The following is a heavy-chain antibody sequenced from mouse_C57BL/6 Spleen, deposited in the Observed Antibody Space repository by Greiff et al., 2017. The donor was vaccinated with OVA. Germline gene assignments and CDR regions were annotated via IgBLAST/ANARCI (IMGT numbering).Heavy chain of an antibody. CDR2: IYPSDSET. Sequence: QVHVKQPGAELVRPGSSVKLSCKASGYTFTSYWMDWVKQRPGQGLEWIGNIYPSDSETHYNQKFKDKATLTVDKSSSTAYMQLSSLTSEDSAVYYCASYGSSDGYFDVWGTGTTVTVSS. V-gene: IGHV1-61*01. CDR3: ASYGSSDGYFDV. D-gene: IGHD1-1*01. J-gene: IGHJ1*03. CDR1: GYTFTSYW.